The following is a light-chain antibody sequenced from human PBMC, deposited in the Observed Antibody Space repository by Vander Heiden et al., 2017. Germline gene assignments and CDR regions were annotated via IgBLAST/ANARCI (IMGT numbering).Light chain of an antibody. J-gene: IGKJ1*01. CDR3: QQYDNWPLT. CDR1: QSIGNK. Sequence: VMTQSPATLSVSPGERATLSCRASQSIGNKLVWYQQKPGQAPRLLVYDASARVTATLARFSGSGSGTEFTLTISSLQSEDFAVYYCQQYDNWPLTFGQGTKVEIK. V-gene: IGKV3-15*01. CDR2: DAS.